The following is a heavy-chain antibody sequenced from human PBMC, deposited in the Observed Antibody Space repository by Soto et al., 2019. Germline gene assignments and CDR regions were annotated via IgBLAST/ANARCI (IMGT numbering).Heavy chain of an antibody. D-gene: IGHD3-16*02. Sequence: GGSLRLSCAASGFTFSSYGMHWVRQAPGKGLEWVAVISYDGSNKYYADSVKGRFTISRDNSKNTLYLQMNSLRAEETAVYYCAKEVICCGYDYYGMDVWGQGTTVTVSS. CDR1: GFTFSSYG. V-gene: IGHV3-30*18. CDR3: AKEVICCGYDYYGMDV. CDR2: ISYDGSNK. J-gene: IGHJ6*02.